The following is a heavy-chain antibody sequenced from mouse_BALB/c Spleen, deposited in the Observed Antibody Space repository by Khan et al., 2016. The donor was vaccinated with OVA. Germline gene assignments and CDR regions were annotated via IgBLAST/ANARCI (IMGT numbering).Heavy chain of an antibody. CDR2: ISDGGSYT. Sequence: EVELVESGGGLVKPGGSLKLSCAASGFTFSDYYMYWVRQTPEKRLEWVATISDGGSYTYYPDSVKGRFTISRDHAKKNLYLQMSSLKSEDTAMYYCARSGYGGFAYWGQGTLVTVSA. D-gene: IGHD1-1*02. J-gene: IGHJ3*01. V-gene: IGHV5-4*02. CDR3: ARSGYGGFAY. CDR1: GFTFSDYY.